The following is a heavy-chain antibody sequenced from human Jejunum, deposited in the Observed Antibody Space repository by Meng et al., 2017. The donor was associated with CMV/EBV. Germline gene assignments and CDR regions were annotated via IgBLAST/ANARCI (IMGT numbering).Heavy chain of an antibody. J-gene: IGHJ4*02. D-gene: IGHD1-14*01. Sequence: QVQLVQAGGEVKKPGASVKVSCKASGYTFTNYGITWVRQAPGQGLEWMGWINAYNGDTNYAQTLQGRVTMTTDTSTSTAYMELRSLRSDDTAVYYCARGRRNEPLFDYWGQGTLVTVSS. V-gene: IGHV1-18*01. CDR3: ARGRRNEPLFDY. CDR1: GYTFTNYG. CDR2: INAYNGDT.